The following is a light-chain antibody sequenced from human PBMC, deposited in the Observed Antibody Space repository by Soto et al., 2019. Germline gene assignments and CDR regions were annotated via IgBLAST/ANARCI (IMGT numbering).Light chain of an antibody. CDR1: QSVSSN. Sequence: EIVMTQSPATLSLSPGERATLSCRASQSVSSNLAWYQQKPGQAPRLLIYDASNRATGIPDRFSGSGSGTDFTLTISRAEPADFAVYYCQQYGSSPITFGQGTRLEI. CDR3: QQYGSSPIT. J-gene: IGKJ5*01. CDR2: DAS. V-gene: IGKV3-20*01.